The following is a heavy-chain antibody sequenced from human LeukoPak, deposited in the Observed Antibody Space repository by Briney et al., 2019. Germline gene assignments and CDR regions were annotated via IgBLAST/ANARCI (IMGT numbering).Heavy chain of an antibody. CDR2: ISSSSSYI. Sequence: GGSLRLSCAASGFTFSSYSMNWVRQAPEKGLEWVSSISSSSSYIYYADSVKGRFTISRDNAKSSLYLQMNSLRAEDTAVYYCARDGTYYDFWSGQIPANNWFDPWGQGTLVTVSS. V-gene: IGHV3-21*01. D-gene: IGHD3-3*01. CDR1: GFTFSSYS. J-gene: IGHJ5*02. CDR3: ARDGTYYDFWSGQIPANNWFDP.